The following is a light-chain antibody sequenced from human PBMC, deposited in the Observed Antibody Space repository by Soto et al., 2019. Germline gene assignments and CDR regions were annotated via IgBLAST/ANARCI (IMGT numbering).Light chain of an antibody. CDR2: GAS. CDR1: QSISNS. V-gene: IGKV1-39*01. CDR3: QQSYSTPIT. Sequence: DIQMTQSPSSLSASVGDRVHMTCRASQSISNSLNWYQQKPGRAPNLLIVGASSLQSGVPSRFSGSGSGTDFTLTISSLQPEDFATYYCQQSYSTPITFGQGTRLEIK. J-gene: IGKJ5*01.